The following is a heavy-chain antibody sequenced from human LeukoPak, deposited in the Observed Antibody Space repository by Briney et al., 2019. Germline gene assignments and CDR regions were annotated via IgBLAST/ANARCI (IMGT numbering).Heavy chain of an antibody. CDR3: AKDGGGSYPPYYMDV. CDR2: IRPSGDNT. Sequence: GGSLRLSCAASGFTFSSYDMTWVRQAPGRGLEWVSSIRPSGDNTYYGDSVKGRFTISRDNSKNTVYLQMNSLRAEDTAVYYCAKDGGGSYPPYYMDVWGKGTTVTISS. D-gene: IGHD1-26*01. V-gene: IGHV3-23*01. J-gene: IGHJ6*03. CDR1: GFTFSSYD.